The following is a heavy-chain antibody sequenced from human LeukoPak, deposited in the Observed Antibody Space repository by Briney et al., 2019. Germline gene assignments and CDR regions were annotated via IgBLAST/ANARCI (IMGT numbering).Heavy chain of an antibody. D-gene: IGHD3-10*01. Sequence: PGGSLRLSRAASGFTFSDYYMSWIRQAPGKGLEWVSYISSSGSTIYYADSVKGRFTVSRDNAKNSLYLQMNSLRAEDTAVYYCARAMVRGAFDYWGQGTLVTVSS. CDR1: GFTFSDYY. CDR2: ISSSGSTI. CDR3: ARAMVRGAFDY. V-gene: IGHV3-11*04. J-gene: IGHJ4*02.